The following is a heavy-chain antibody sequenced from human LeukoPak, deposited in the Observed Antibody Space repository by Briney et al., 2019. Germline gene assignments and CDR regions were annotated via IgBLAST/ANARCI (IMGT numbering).Heavy chain of an antibody. Sequence: ASVKVSCKASGYTFTGYYMHWVRQAPGQGLEWMGWINPNSGGTNYAQKFQGRVTMTRDTSISTAYMELSRLRSDDTAVYYCARGDLTTVKTGWFDPWGQGTLDTVSS. CDR1: GYTFTGYY. CDR2: INPNSGGT. D-gene: IGHD4-17*01. V-gene: IGHV1-2*02. CDR3: ARGDLTTVKTGWFDP. J-gene: IGHJ5*02.